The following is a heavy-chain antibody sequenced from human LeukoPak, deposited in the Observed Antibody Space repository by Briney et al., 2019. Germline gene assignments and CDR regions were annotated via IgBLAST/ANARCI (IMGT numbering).Heavy chain of an antibody. CDR1: GFTFTSYY. Sequence: GGSLRLSCAASGFTFTSYYMHWVRQAPGKGLVWVSRISGDGSNTIYADSVKGRFTISRDNAKNTVYLQMNSLRAEDTAVYYCAKDSSYYGMDVWGQGTTVTVSS. J-gene: IGHJ6*02. CDR2: ISGDGSNT. CDR3: AKDSSYYGMDV. V-gene: IGHV3-74*01.